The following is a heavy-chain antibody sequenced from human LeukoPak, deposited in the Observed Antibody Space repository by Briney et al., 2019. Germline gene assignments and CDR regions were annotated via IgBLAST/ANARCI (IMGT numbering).Heavy chain of an antibody. J-gene: IGHJ6*03. CDR1: GGSISSSNY. CDR3: ARPHYYYYYMDV. CDR2: IYYGGTT. Sequence: PSETLSLTCTVSGGSISSSNYWGWIRQPPGKGLEWIGTIYYGGTTYHNPSLKSRVTISVDTSKNQFSLRLTSVTASDTAVYYCARPHYYYYYMDVWGKGTTVTISS. V-gene: IGHV4-39*01.